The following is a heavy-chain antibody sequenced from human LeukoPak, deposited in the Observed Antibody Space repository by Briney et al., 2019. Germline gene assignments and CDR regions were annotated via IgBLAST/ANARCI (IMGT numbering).Heavy chain of an antibody. CDR1: GFTFSSYA. D-gene: IGHD3-10*01. V-gene: IGHV3-48*04. J-gene: IGHJ4*02. CDR3: ARLFRIGAGRDYFDY. CDR2: ISVSGSTI. Sequence: GGSLRLSCAASGFTFSSYAMSWVRQAPGKGLEWISYISVSGSTIDYADSVKGRFTISRDNAKNSLYLQMKSLRAEDTAVYFCARLFRIGAGRDYFDYWGQGTLVTVSS.